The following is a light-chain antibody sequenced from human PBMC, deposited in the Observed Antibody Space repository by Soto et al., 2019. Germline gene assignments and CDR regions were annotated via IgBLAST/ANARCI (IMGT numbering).Light chain of an antibody. Sequence: EIVLTQSPGTLSLSPGERATLSCRASQSVYKNYLAWYQQKPGQAPRLLINGASSRATGIPDRFSGSGSGTDFTLTISRLEPEDFAVYYCPQYGSSPPTFGGGTKVAIK. V-gene: IGKV3-20*01. CDR1: QSVYKNY. CDR3: PQYGSSPPT. J-gene: IGKJ4*01. CDR2: GAS.